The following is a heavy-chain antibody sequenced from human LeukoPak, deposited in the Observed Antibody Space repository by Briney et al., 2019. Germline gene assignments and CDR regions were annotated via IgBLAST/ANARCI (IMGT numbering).Heavy chain of an antibody. J-gene: IGHJ3*02. CDR1: GFTFSSYS. V-gene: IGHV3-21*01. CDR2: ISSSSSYI. CDR3: ARVGGSYGSGAFDI. D-gene: IGHD1-26*01. Sequence: GGSLRLSCAASGFTFSSYSMNWVRQAPGKGLEWVSSISSSSSYIYYADSVKGRFTISRDNAKNSLYLQMNSLRAEDTAVYYCARVGGSYGSGAFDIWGQGTMVTVSS.